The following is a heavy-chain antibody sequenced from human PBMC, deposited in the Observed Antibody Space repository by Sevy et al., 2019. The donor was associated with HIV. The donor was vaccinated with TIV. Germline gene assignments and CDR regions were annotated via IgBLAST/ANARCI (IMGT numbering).Heavy chain of an antibody. CDR3: ARDYVLPATIDYYYYGIDV. V-gene: IGHV3-21*01. Sequence: GGSLRLSCAASGFNFRTYNMNWVRQAPGKGLEWVSSVSSSSSYIYYADSVKGRLTIPRDNAKTSLYLQMNSLRAEDTAVYYCARDYVLPATIDYYYYGIDVWGQGTTVTVSS. D-gene: IGHD2-2*01. CDR2: VSSSSSYI. CDR1: GFNFRTYN. J-gene: IGHJ6*02.